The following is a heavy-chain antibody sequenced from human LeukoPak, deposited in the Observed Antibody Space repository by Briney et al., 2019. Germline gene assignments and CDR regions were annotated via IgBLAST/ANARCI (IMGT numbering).Heavy chain of an antibody. CDR3: TRDTDYGSATNYFDS. V-gene: IGHV3-43*01. J-gene: IGHJ4*02. Sequence: GGSLRLSCAASGFTFDDYAMHWVRHAPGKGLEWVALISWDGQTTYYADSVRGRFTISRDNSKNSLYLQMNSLRTEDTAFYYCTRDTDYGSATNYFDSWGQGTLVSVSS. CDR2: ISWDGQTT. CDR1: GFTFDDYA. D-gene: IGHD3-10*01.